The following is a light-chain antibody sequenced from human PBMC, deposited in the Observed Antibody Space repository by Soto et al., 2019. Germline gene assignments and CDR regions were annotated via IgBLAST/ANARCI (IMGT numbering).Light chain of an antibody. CDR2: GAS. V-gene: IGKV3-20*01. CDR3: QRYGSSPPFT. Sequence: EIVLTPSPGTPSLSPGERATLSCRASQRVSGSYLAWYQQKPGQAPRLLIYGASSRATGIPDRFSGSGSGTDFTLTISRLEPEDFAVYFCQRYGSSPPFTFVQGTKVDIK. J-gene: IGKJ2*01. CDR1: QRVSGSY.